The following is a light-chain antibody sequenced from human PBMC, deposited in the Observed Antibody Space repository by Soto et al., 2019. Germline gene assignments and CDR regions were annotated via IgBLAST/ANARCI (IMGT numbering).Light chain of an antibody. CDR1: QSIRRY. V-gene: IGKV1-39*01. J-gene: IGKJ3*01. Sequence: DIQMTQSPSSLSASVGDRVTITCRASQSIRRYLNWYQQKPGKAPKLLIYAASTLQSGVPSRFSGSESGTDFTLTISSLQPEDFATYYCQQSYNLKFTFGPGTKVDI. CDR3: QQSYNLKFT. CDR2: AAS.